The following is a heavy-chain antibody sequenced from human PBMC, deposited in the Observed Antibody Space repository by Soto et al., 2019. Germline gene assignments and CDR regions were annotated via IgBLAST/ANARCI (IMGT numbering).Heavy chain of an antibody. CDR1: GFTFSSYA. Sequence: QVQLVESGGGVVQPGRSLRLSCAASGFTFSSYAMHWVRQAPGKGLEWVAVISYDGNNKYYADSVKGRFTISRDTSKNTLYLQMSSLRAEDTAVYYCARDRSISDFWSGYYTSFDYWGQGTLVTVSS. J-gene: IGHJ4*02. CDR2: ISYDGNNK. V-gene: IGHV3-30-3*01. D-gene: IGHD3-3*01. CDR3: ARDRSISDFWSGYYTSFDY.